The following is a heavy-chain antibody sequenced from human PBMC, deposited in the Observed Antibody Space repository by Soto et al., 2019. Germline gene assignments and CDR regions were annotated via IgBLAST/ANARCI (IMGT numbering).Heavy chain of an antibody. Sequence: ASVKVSCKASGYTFTDYYLYWVRQAPGQGLERMGWINPNSGATNYAQKFQGWVTMTRDTSISTAYMEVRRLKSDDTAVYYCAITRRVIAAVGIGFAPWGQGRLVTV. CDR2: INPNSGAT. V-gene: IGHV1-2*04. CDR1: GYTFTDYY. CDR3: AITRRVIAAVGIGFAP. D-gene: IGHD6-13*01. J-gene: IGHJ5*01.